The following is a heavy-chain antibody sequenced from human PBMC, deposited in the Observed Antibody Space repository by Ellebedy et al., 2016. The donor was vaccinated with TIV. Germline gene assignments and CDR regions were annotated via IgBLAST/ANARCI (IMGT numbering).Heavy chain of an antibody. J-gene: IGHJ5*02. D-gene: IGHD2-15*01. CDR3: ARIPVREVVGFDP. CDR2: ISSSGSTI. Sequence: GESLKISCAASGFTFSSYAMSWVRQAPGKGLEWVSYISSSGSTIYYGDSVKGRFTISRDNAKKSLYLQMNSLRVEDTAVYYCARIPVREVVGFDPWGQGTLVSVSS. V-gene: IGHV3-48*04. CDR1: GFTFSSYA.